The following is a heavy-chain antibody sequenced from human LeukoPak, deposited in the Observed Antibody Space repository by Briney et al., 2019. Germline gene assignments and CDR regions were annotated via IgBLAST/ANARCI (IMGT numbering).Heavy chain of an antibody. CDR1: GFTFSDYC. Sequence: GGSLRLSCAASGFTFSDYCMSWIRQAPGKGLEWVSYISSSGSTIYYADSVKGRFTISRDNAKNSLYLQMNSLRAEDTAVYYCARRITIFGVVIYHCDGMDVWGQGTTVTVSS. CDR2: ISSSGSTI. D-gene: IGHD3-3*01. J-gene: IGHJ6*02. V-gene: IGHV3-11*01. CDR3: ARRITIFGVVIYHCDGMDV.